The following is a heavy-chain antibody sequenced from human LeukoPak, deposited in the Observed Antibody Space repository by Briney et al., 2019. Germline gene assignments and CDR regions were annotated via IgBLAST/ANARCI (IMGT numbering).Heavy chain of an antibody. CDR1: GITFNNAW. CDR2: IKFKIDGETT. CDR3: TAGTGRSDFDY. V-gene: IGHV3-15*01. J-gene: IGHJ4*02. D-gene: IGHD1-1*01. Sequence: KTGGSLRLSCRTSGITFNNAWMSWVRQAPGKGLEWVGRIKFKIDGETTDYAAPVKGRFTVSSDDSKDTLYLQMNSLKTEGTAVYYCTAGTGRSDFDYWGQGTLVTVSS.